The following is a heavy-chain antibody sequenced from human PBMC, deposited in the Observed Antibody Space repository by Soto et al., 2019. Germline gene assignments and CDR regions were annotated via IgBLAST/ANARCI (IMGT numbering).Heavy chain of an antibody. J-gene: IGHJ6*02. CDR3: AKDIEQWLALGRSNMDV. V-gene: IGHV3-9*01. CDR1: GFTFDDYA. CDR2: ISWNSGSI. Sequence: EVQLVESGGGLVQPGRSLRLSCAASGFTFDDYAMHWVRQAPGKGLEWVSGISWNSGSIGYADSVKGRFTISRDNAKNSLYLQMNSLRAEDTALYYCAKDIEQWLALGRSNMDVWGQGTTVTVSS. D-gene: IGHD6-19*01.